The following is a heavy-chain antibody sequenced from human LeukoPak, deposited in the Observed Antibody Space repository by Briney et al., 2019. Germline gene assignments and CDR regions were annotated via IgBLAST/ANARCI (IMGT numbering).Heavy chain of an antibody. CDR3: ARGIEGAVDI. CDR2: IKEDGSEK. Sequence: GASLTRSCAASACTSRNFWMSWVGQAPDQGLEWVANIKEDGSEKYYVDSVRGRFTISRDNAKNSLYVQMNSLRAEDTAVYYCARGIEGAVDIWGQGTTVTVSS. CDR1: ACTSRNFW. J-gene: IGHJ3*02. V-gene: IGHV3-7*05. D-gene: IGHD2-21*01.